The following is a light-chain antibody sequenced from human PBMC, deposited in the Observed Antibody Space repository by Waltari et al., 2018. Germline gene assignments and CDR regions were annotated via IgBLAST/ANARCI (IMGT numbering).Light chain of an antibody. CDR2: WAS. Sequence: DIVMTQSPDSLAVSLGERAVINCKSSQSVFHTNDKNYLAWYQQKPGHPPKLLLYWASTRDSGVPDRFSGSGSGTDFTLAISSLQPEDVAVYVCQQYYSSPNTFGQGTKVEIK. CDR1: QSVFHTNDKNY. J-gene: IGKJ2*01. CDR3: QQYYSSPNT. V-gene: IGKV4-1*01.